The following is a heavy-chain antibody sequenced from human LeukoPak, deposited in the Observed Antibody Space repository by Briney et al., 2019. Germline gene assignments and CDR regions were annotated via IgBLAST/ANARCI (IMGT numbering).Heavy chain of an antibody. J-gene: IGHJ4*02. CDR3: AKVAKYYYGPETYYFFEQ. D-gene: IGHD3-10*01. V-gene: IGHV3-7*01. CDR1: GFTFSNYW. Sequence: GGSLRLSCATSGFTFSNYWMSWVRQAPGKGLEWVANINQDGTEKYYVDSVKGRFTVSRDYTKNSLYLQMNSLRVEDTAVYYCAKVAKYYYGPETYYFFEQWGQGTPVTASS. CDR2: INQDGTEK.